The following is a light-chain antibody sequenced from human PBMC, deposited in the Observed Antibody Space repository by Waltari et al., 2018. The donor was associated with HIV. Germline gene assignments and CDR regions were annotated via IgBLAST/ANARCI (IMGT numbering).Light chain of an antibody. Sequence: DIVMTQSPLSLPVTPGEPASISCRSSQNLLDSHGYNYLDWYLQKPGQSPQLLIYLGSNRASGVPDRFSGRGSGTDFTLKISRVEAEDVGIYYCMQGLQTPQVTFGGGTKVEIK. CDR2: LGS. V-gene: IGKV2-28*01. CDR1: QNLLDSHGYNY. CDR3: MQGLQTPQVT. J-gene: IGKJ4*01.